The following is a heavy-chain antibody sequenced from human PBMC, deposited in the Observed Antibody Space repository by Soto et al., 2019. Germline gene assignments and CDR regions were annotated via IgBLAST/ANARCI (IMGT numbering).Heavy chain of an antibody. CDR3: ARDRSDYVWGSYRYYYYYYGMDV. J-gene: IGHJ6*02. V-gene: IGHV3-21*01. CDR2: ISSSNSYI. CDR1: GFTFSSYS. Sequence: PVGSLRLSCAASGFTFSSYSMNWVRQAPVKGLEWVSSISSSNSYIYYADSVKGRFTISRDNAKNSLYLQMNSLRAEDTAVYYCARDRSDYVWGSYRYYYYYYGMDVWGQGTTVTVSS. D-gene: IGHD3-16*02.